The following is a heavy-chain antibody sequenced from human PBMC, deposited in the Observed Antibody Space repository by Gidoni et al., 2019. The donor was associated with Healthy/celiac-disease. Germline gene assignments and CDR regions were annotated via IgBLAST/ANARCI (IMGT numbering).Heavy chain of an antibody. CDR1: GFTFGDYA. CDR3: TRGIAAAENY. D-gene: IGHD6-13*01. CDR2: IRSKAYGGTT. V-gene: IGHV3-49*04. J-gene: IGHJ4*02. Sequence: EVQLVESGGGLVQPGRSLRLSCPASGFTFGDYAMSWVRQAPGKGLEWVGFIRSKAYGGTTEYAASVKGRFTISRDDSKSIAYLQMNSLKTEDTAVYYCTRGIAAAENYWGQGTLVTVSS.